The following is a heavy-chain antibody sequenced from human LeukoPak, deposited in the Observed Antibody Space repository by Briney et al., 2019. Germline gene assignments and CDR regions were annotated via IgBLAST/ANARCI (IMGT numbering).Heavy chain of an antibody. Sequence: LSGGSLRLSCAASGFTFSSYAMSWVRQAPGKGLEWVSAISGSGGSTYNADSVKGRFTISRDNSKNTLYLQMNSLRAEDTALYYCAKDRSSSWYARDDYWGQGTLVTVSS. D-gene: IGHD6-13*01. CDR3: AKDRSSSWYARDDY. J-gene: IGHJ4*02. CDR1: GFTFSSYA. CDR2: ISGSGGST. V-gene: IGHV3-23*01.